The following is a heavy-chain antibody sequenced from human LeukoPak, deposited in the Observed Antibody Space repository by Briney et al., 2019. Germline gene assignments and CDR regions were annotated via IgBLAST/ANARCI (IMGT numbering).Heavy chain of an antibody. Sequence: GGSLRLSCAASGFTFSSYAMSWVRQAPGKGLEWVSAISGSGGSTYYADSVKGRFTISRDNSKNTPYLQMNSLKAEDTAVYYCARPDYGASGDYWGQGTLVTVSS. J-gene: IGHJ4*02. D-gene: IGHD4-17*01. CDR1: GFTFSSYA. CDR3: ARPDYGASGDY. CDR2: ISGSGGST. V-gene: IGHV3-23*01.